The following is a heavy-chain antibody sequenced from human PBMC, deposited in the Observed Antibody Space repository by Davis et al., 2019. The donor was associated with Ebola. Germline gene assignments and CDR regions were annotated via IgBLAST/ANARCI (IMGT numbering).Heavy chain of an antibody. CDR2: IFSNDEK. Sequence: SGPTLVKPTETLTLTCTVSGFSLSNARMGVSWIRQPPGKALEWLAHIFSNDEKSYSTSLKSRLTISKDTSKSQVVLTMTNMDPVDTATYYCARIPSKDYGVLYYYYYGMDVWGQGTTVTVSS. D-gene: IGHD4-17*01. J-gene: IGHJ6*02. CDR3: ARIPSKDYGVLYYYYYGMDV. CDR1: GFSLSNARMG. V-gene: IGHV2-26*01.